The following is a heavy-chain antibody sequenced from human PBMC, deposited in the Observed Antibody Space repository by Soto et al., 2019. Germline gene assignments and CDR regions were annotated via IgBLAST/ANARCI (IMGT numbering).Heavy chain of an antibody. CDR1: GFTFSYYW. CDR3: ARGDRGAFDL. D-gene: IGHD3-10*01. CDR2: IHSDGSST. V-gene: IGHV3-74*01. Sequence: EVQLLESGGGLVQPGESLRLSCAASGFTFSYYWMHWVRQAPGMGLVWVSRIHSDGSSTTYADSVKGRFTISRDNARTTLYLQMYSLRAEDTAVVYCARGDRGAFDLWGKGTVLNVSS. J-gene: IGHJ3*01.